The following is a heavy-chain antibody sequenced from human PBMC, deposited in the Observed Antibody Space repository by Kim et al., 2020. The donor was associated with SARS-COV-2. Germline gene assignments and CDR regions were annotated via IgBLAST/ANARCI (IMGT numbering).Heavy chain of an antibody. Sequence: ASVKGRFTTSRDNAKNSLYLQMNSLRDEDTAVYYCALSPLTTFGTTVTTPWGQGTLVTVSS. V-gene: IGHV3-48*02. J-gene: IGHJ5*02. D-gene: IGHD4-4*01. CDR3: ALSPLTTFGTTVTTP.